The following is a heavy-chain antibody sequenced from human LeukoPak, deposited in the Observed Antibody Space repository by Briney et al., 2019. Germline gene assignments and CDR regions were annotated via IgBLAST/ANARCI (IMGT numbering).Heavy chain of an antibody. CDR1: GGSISSYY. CDR3: ARQDPYYDFWSGYSSFDY. J-gene: IGHJ4*02. CDR2: IYTSGST. D-gene: IGHD3-3*01. V-gene: IGHV4-4*07. Sequence: SETLSLTCTVSGGSISSYYWSWIRQPAGKGLEWIGRIYTSGSTNYNPSLKSRVTMSVDTSKNQFSLKLSSVTAADTAVYYCARQDPYYDFWSGYSSFDYWGQGTLVTVSS.